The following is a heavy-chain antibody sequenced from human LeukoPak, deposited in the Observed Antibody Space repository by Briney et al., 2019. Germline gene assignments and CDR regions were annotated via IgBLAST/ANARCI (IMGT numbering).Heavy chain of an antibody. D-gene: IGHD6-19*01. CDR2: IYYSGST. Sequence: SETLSLTCTVSGASISSYYWSWIRQPPGKGLEWMGYIYYSGSTNYNPSPKSRVTISVDTSKNQFSLKLSSVTAADTALYYCASSLDSSGWYFGVYWGQGTLVTVSS. CDR3: ASSLDSSGWYFGVY. V-gene: IGHV4-59*01. J-gene: IGHJ4*02. CDR1: GASISSYY.